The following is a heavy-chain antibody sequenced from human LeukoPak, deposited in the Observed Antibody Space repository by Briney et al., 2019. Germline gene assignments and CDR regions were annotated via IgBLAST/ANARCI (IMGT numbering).Heavy chain of an antibody. CDR2: IIPIFGTA. CDR3: ADMTTYYYDSSGYNNWFDP. V-gene: IGHV1-69*05. D-gene: IGHD3-22*01. J-gene: IGHJ5*02. CDR1: GGTFSSYA. Sequence: GASVKVSCKASGGTFSSYAISWVRLAPGQGPEWMGGIIPIFGTANYAQKFQGRVTITTDESTSTAYMELSSLRSEDTAVYYCADMTTYYYDSSGYNNWFDPWGQGTLVTVSS.